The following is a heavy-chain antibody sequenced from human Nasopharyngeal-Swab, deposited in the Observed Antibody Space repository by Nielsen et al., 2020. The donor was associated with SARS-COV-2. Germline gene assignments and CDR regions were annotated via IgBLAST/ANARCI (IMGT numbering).Heavy chain of an antibody. D-gene: IGHD1-20*01. CDR2: IYYSGST. V-gene: IGHV4-39*07. CDR3: AREGNWNSRWFDP. Sequence: SETLSLTCTVSGGSISSSSYYWGWLRQPPGKGLEWIGSIYYSGSTYYNPSLKSRVTISVDTSKNQFSLKLSSVTAADTAVYYCAREGNWNSRWFDPWGQGTLVTVSS. J-gene: IGHJ5*02. CDR1: GGSISSSSYY.